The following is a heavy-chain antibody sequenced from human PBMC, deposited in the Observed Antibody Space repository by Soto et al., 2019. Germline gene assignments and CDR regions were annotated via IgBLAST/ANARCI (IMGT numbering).Heavy chain of an antibody. CDR3: AKAPSTLVNPGEAFAI. J-gene: IGHJ3*02. CDR1: GFTFSSYA. V-gene: IGHV3-23*01. Sequence: EVQLLESGGGLVQPGGSLRLSCAASGFTFSSYAMSWVRQAPGKGLEWVSAISGSGGSTYYADSVKGRFTISRDNSKNKLYLQMNSLRAEDTAVYYCAKAPSTLVNPGEAFAIWGQGTMVTVSS. D-gene: IGHD2-2*01. CDR2: ISGSGGST.